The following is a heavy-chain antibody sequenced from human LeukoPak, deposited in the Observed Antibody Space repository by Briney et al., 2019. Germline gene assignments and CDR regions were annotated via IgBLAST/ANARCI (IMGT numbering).Heavy chain of an antibody. J-gene: IGHJ5*02. CDR3: ARLPEGGYATSLGWLAP. D-gene: IGHD5-24*01. CDR1: SAAISRSY. CDR2: ISCSGVS. V-gene: IGHV4-59*08. Sequence: PSETLSLTCTVPSAAISRSYWIWIRQTPGKGLEWLGYISCSGVSTYNPSLGSRVTISRDTSKNEFSLNLSSVTAADTAVYFCARLPEGGYATSLGWLAPWGQGTRVTVSS.